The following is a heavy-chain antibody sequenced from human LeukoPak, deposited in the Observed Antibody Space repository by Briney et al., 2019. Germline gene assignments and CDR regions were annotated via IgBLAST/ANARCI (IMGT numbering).Heavy chain of an antibody. D-gene: IGHD2-2*01. CDR2: IYHSGST. J-gene: IGHJ5*02. CDR1: GGSISSGGYS. V-gene: IGHV4-30-2*01. CDR3: ARGIGYCSSTSCYNNWFDP. Sequence: PSETLSLTCAVSGGSISSGGYSWSWIRQPPGKGLEWIGYIYHSGSTYYNPSLKSRVTISVDRSKNQFSLKLSSVTAADTAVYYCARGIGYCSSTSCYNNWFDPWGQGTLVTVSS.